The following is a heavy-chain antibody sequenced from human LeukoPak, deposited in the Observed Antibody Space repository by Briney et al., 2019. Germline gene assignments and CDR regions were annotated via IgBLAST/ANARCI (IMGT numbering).Heavy chain of an antibody. D-gene: IGHD5-12*01. CDR1: GGSISSGGYY. J-gene: IGHJ4*02. Sequence: SQTLSLTCTVSGGSISSGGYYWSWIRQHPGKGLEWIGYIYYSGSTYFNPSLKSLVTISVGTSKNQLPLKLSYVTAADTAVYYCARVTMVSGYMRDFDYWGQGTLVTVSS. CDR2: IYYSGST. V-gene: IGHV4-31*01. CDR3: ARVTMVSGYMRDFDY.